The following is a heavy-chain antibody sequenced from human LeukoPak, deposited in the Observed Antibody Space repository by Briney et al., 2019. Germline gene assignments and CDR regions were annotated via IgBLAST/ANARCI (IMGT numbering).Heavy chain of an antibody. CDR1: GFIFGSFA. CDR3: AKKEGDMSSSWYMDV. Sequence: GGSLTLFCAVSGFIFGSFAMSWVRHDPGKGIGWVSCIIGSVGTTFYADCGEGRFTIYRDNAKNTLYLQMNSLRAEDTAIYYCAKKEGDMSSSWYMDVWVKGTTVTVCS. D-gene: IGHD2-21*01. V-gene: IGHV3-23*01. CDR2: IIGSVGTT. J-gene: IGHJ6*03.